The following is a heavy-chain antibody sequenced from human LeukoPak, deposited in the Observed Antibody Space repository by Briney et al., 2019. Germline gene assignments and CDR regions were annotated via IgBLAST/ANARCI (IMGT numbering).Heavy chain of an antibody. CDR3: ARDLGYSQFDP. CDR2: IKTDGSEK. J-gene: IGHJ5*02. Sequence: RAGGSLRLSCEGSGFTFSNYWMGRVRQAPGKGLQWVANIKTDGSEKYYVDSVKGRFTISRDNAKNSLYLQMNSLRAEDTAVYYCARDLGYSQFDPWGQGTLVTVSS. CDR1: GFTFSNYW. D-gene: IGHD6-13*01. V-gene: IGHV3-7*01.